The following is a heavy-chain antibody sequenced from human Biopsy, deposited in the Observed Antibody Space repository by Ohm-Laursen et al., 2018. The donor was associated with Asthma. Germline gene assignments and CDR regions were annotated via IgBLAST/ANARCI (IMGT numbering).Heavy chain of an antibody. CDR3: ARGSSSRLSQWELLVSGGKRAHSYYGMDV. CDR2: IHYSGST. CDR1: GDSIRSYY. J-gene: IGHJ6*02. D-gene: IGHD1-26*01. V-gene: IGHV4-59*12. Sequence: TLSLTCTVSGDSIRSYYWTWIRQPPGKGLEWIGNIHYSGSTYSNPSLKSRVTISVDTSKKQISLRLTSVTAADTAVYYCARGSSSRLSQWELLVSGGKRAHSYYGMDVWGQGTTVTVSS.